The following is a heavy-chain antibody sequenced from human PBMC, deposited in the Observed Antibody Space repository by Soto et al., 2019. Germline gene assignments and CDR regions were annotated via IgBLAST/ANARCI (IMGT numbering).Heavy chain of an antibody. D-gene: IGHD2-2*01. J-gene: IGHJ4*02. Sequence: GGSLRLSCAASGFTFSSYAMSWVRQAPGKGLEWVSAISGSGGSTYYADSVKGRFTISRDNSKNTLYLQMNSLRAEDTAVYYCAKEPNCSSTSCYGRFDYLGQGTLVTVSS. CDR2: ISGSGGST. CDR1: GFTFSSYA. V-gene: IGHV3-23*01. CDR3: AKEPNCSSTSCYGRFDY.